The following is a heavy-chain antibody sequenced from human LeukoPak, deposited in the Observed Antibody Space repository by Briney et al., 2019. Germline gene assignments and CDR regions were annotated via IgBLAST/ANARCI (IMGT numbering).Heavy chain of an antibody. V-gene: IGHV4-38-2*02. D-gene: IGHD2-21*02. CDR2: IYHSGST. Sequence: NPSETLSLTCTVSGYSISSGYYWGWIRQPPGKGLEWIGSIYHSGSTYYNPSLKSRVTISVDTSKNQFSLKLSSVTAADTAVYYCARRTTYIGWRPSESPSCFDYWGQGTLVTVSS. CDR1: GYSISSGYY. CDR3: ARRTTYIGWRPSESPSCFDY. J-gene: IGHJ4*02.